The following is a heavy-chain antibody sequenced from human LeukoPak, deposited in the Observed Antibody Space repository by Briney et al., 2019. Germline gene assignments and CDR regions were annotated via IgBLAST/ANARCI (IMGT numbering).Heavy chain of an antibody. D-gene: IGHD5-24*01. CDR3: ARAFGGDGYNPLGY. Sequence: SETLSLTCTVSGGSISSGGYYWSWIRQHPGKGLEWIGYIYYSGSTYYNPSLKSRVTISVDTSKNQFSLKPSSVTAADTAVYYCARAFGGDGYNPLGYWGQGTLVTVSS. CDR1: GGSISSGGYY. J-gene: IGHJ4*02. CDR2: IYYSGST. V-gene: IGHV4-30-4*08.